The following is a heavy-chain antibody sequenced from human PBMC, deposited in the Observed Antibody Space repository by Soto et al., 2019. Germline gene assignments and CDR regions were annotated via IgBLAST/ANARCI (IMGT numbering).Heavy chain of an antibody. V-gene: IGHV4-30-2*01. CDR1: GGSISRGGYS. Sequence: SETLSLTCAVSGGSISRGGYSWSWIRQPPGKGLEWIGYIYHSGSTYYNPSLKSRVTISVDRSKNQFSLKLSSVTAADTAVYYCARAATTVTTLDYWGQGTLVTVSS. CDR2: IYHSGST. CDR3: ARAATTVTTLDY. J-gene: IGHJ4*02. D-gene: IGHD4-17*01.